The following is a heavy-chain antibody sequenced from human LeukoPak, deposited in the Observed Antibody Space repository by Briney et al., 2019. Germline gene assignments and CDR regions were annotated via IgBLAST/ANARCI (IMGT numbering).Heavy chain of an antibody. V-gene: IGHV3-21*01. D-gene: IGHD2-15*01. Sequence: GGSLTLSCAASGFTFSSYSMNWVRQAPGKGLEWVSSISSSSSYIYYADSVKGRFTISRDNAKNSLYLQMNSLRAEDTAVYYCAKPRGWTYYYYGLDVWGQGTTVTVSS. CDR2: ISSSSSYI. J-gene: IGHJ6*02. CDR3: AKPRGWTYYYYGLDV. CDR1: GFTFSSYS.